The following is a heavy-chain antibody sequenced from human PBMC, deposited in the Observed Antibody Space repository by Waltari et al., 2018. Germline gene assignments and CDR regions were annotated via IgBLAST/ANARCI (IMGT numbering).Heavy chain of an antibody. CDR1: GFPFSSYA. V-gene: IGHV3-23*01. Sequence: EVQLLESGGGLVQPGGSLRLSCAASGFPFSSYALRWVRQAPGKGLEWVSAISGSGGSTYYADSVKGRFTISRDNSKNTLYLQMNSLRAEDTAVYYCAKGYLVVVPAAILGYWGQGTLVTVSS. D-gene: IGHD2-2*01. J-gene: IGHJ4*02. CDR3: AKGYLVVVPAAILGY. CDR2: ISGSGGST.